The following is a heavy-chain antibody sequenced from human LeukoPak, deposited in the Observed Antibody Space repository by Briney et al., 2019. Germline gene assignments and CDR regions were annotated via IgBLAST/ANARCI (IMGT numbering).Heavy chain of an antibody. CDR2: ISSSSSYI. D-gene: IGHD2-15*01. Sequence: GGFLRLSCAASGFTFSSYSMNWVRRAPGKGLEWVSSISSSSSYIYYADSVKGRFTISRDNAKNSLYLQMNSLRAEDTAVYYCARVLGPYCSGGSCPRGMDVWGQGTTVTVSS. CDR1: GFTFSSYS. V-gene: IGHV3-21*01. CDR3: ARVLGPYCSGGSCPRGMDV. J-gene: IGHJ6*02.